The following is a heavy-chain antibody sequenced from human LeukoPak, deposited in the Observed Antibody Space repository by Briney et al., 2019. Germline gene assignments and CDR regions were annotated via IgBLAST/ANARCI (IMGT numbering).Heavy chain of an antibody. V-gene: IGHV4-30-2*01. CDR1: GGSISRGGYS. D-gene: IGHD2-21*02. Sequence: SETLSLTCAVSGGSISRGGYSWSWIRQPPGKGLEWIGNIYYSGRTYYSPSLKSRVTISVDTSKNQFSLSLTSVTAADTAVYYCAGGVVVTALVGPGFDNWGRGTLVTVSS. J-gene: IGHJ4*02. CDR3: AGGVVVTALVGPGFDN. CDR2: IYYSGRT.